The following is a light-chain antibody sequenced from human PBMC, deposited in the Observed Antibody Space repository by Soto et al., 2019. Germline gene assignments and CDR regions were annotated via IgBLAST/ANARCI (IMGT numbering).Light chain of an antibody. Sequence: SALTQPDSVSGSPGQSITISCTGTSSDIGAYKYVCWYQQHPGKAPKLMIYDVSNRPSGVSNRFSGSKSGNTASLTISGLQADDEADYYCSSYRTGSTWVFGGGTKLTVL. CDR2: DVS. CDR1: SSDIGAYKY. V-gene: IGLV2-14*01. CDR3: SSYRTGSTWV. J-gene: IGLJ3*02.